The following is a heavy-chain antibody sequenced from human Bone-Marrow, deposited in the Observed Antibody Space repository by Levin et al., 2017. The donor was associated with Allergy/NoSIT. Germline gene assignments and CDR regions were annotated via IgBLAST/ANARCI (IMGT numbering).Heavy chain of an antibody. Sequence: PGGSLRLSCAASGFTFSTYSMVWVRQAPGRGLEWVSYITKNSDTIRYADSVKGRFTISRDNAKNSLYLQMNSLRAEDTAVFYCARANYGPFDYWGQGTLVTVS. CDR1: GFTFSTYS. J-gene: IGHJ4*02. V-gene: IGHV3-48*01. CDR3: ARANYGPFDY. CDR2: ITKNSDTI. D-gene: IGHD3-10*01.